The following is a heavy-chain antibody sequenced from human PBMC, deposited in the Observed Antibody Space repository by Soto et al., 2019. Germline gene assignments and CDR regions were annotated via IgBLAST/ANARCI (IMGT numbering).Heavy chain of an antibody. D-gene: IGHD4-17*01. CDR1: GFTADDYA. J-gene: IGHJ4*02. CDR3: AKDMKWGGMTTIHYFDS. CDR2: ISSNSDTI. Sequence: EVQLVESGGGLVQPGRSLRLSCVASGFTADDYAMHWVRQAPGKGLEWVSGISSNSDTIDYADSVKGRFTISRDNAKNSLLLKMNSLRPEDTALYYCAKDMKWGGMTTIHYFDSWGQGTLVTVSS. V-gene: IGHV3-9*02.